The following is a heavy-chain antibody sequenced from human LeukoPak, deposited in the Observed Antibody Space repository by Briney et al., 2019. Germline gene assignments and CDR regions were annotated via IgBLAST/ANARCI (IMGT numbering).Heavy chain of an antibody. CDR3: ARENYGGNSPSFDY. CDR2: IIPIFGTT. D-gene: IGHD4-23*01. V-gene: IGHV1-69*05. Sequence: SVKVSCKASGGTFSSYAISWVRQAPGQGLEWMGGIIPIFGTTNYAQKFRGRVTITRNTSISTAYMELSSLRSEDTAVYYCARENYGGNSPSFDYWGQGTLVTVSS. J-gene: IGHJ4*02. CDR1: GGTFSSYA.